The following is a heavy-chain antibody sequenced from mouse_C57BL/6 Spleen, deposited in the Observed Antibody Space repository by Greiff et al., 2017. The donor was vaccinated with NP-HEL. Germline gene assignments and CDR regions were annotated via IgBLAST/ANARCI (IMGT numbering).Heavy chain of an antibody. CDR1: GFTFSSYG. Sequence: EVHLVESGGDLVKPGGSLKLSCAASGFTFSSYGMSWVRQTPDKRLEWVATISSGGSYTYYPDSVKGRFTISRDNAKNTLYLQMSSLKSEDTAMYYCARHNYFDDWGQGTTLTVSS. J-gene: IGHJ2*01. CDR3: ARHNYFDD. CDR2: ISSGGSYT. V-gene: IGHV5-6*01.